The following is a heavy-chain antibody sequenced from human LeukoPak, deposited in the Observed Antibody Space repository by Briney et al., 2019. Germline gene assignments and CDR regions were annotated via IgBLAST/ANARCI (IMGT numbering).Heavy chain of an antibody. CDR1: GFTFSSYA. CDR3: AKVYSSSSYYYYYMDV. J-gene: IGHJ6*03. Sequence: GGSLRLSCAASGFTFSSYAMSWVRQAPGKGLEWVSAISGSGGSTYYADSVKGRFTISRDNSKNTLYLQMNSLRAEDTAVYYCAKVYSSSSYYYYYMDVWGKGTTVTVSS. V-gene: IGHV3-23*01. CDR2: ISGSGGST. D-gene: IGHD6-6*01.